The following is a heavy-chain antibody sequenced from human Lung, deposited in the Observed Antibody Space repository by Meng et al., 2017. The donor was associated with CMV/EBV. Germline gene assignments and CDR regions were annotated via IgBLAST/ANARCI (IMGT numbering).Heavy chain of an antibody. CDR3: ATDPDGDYDFDY. D-gene: IGHD4-17*01. V-gene: IGHV3-30*04. Sequence: GGSLRLXCAASGFTFSSYAMHWVRQAPGKGLEWVAVISYDGSNKYYADSVKGRFTISRDNTKNSVFLQMNSLRAEDTAVYYCATDPDGDYDFDYWGQGTLVTVSS. CDR1: GFTFSSYA. CDR2: ISYDGSNK. J-gene: IGHJ4*02.